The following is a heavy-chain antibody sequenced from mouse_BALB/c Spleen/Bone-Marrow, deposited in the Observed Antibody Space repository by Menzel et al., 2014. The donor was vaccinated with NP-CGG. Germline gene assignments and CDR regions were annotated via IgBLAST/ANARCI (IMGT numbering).Heavy chain of an antibody. CDR3: ARGGGSSYNYAMDY. V-gene: IGHV3-8*02. Sequence: EVQLQQSGPSLVKPSQTLSLTCSVTGDSITSGYWNWIRKFPGNKLEYMGYISYSGSTYYNPSLKSRISITRDTSKNQYYLQLNSATTEDTATYYCARGGGSSYNYAMDYWGQGTSVTVSS. J-gene: IGHJ4*01. CDR2: ISYSGST. D-gene: IGHD1-1*01. CDR1: GDSITSGY.